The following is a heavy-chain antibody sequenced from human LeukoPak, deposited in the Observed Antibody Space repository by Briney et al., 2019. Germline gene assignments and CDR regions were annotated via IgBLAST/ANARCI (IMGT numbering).Heavy chain of an antibody. V-gene: IGHV1-2*02. Sequence: ASVKVSCKASGYTFTVYYIHWVRQAPGQGPECMGWINPNSGGTTYAQKFQGRVTMTRDTSISTAYMELNRLTSDDTAVYYCARDPSSSYYLDYWGQGTLVSVSS. CDR2: INPNSGGT. J-gene: IGHJ4*02. CDR1: GYTFTVYY. D-gene: IGHD6-6*01. CDR3: ARDPSSSYYLDY.